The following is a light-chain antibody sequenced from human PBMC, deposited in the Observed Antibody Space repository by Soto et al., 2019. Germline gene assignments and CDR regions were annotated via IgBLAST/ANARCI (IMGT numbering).Light chain of an antibody. CDR3: QQHNYWHS. Sequence: EIVMTQSPVTLSVSPGERATLSCRASQSVGSNLAWYQQKPGQAPRLLLYGASTRATGIPGRFSGSGSGTEFTLTLTSLQSEDFAVDYCQQHNYWHSFGQGTKLEFK. CDR2: GAS. V-gene: IGKV3-15*01. CDR1: QSVGSN. J-gene: IGKJ2*01.